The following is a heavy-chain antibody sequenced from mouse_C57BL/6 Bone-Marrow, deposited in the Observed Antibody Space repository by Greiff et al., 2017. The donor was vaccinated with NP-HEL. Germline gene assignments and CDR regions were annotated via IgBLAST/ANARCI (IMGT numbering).Heavy chain of an antibody. D-gene: IGHD1-1*01. V-gene: IGHV1-9*01. J-gene: IGHJ1*03. CDR1: GYTFTGYW. Sequence: QVQLQQSGAELMKPGASVKLSCKATGYTFTGYWIEWVKQRPGHGLEWIGEILPGSGSTYYNEKFKGKATFTADTSSNTAYMQLSSLTTEDSAIYYCARIGYGSSHWYFDVWGTGTTVTVSS. CDR3: ARIGYGSSHWYFDV. CDR2: ILPGSGST.